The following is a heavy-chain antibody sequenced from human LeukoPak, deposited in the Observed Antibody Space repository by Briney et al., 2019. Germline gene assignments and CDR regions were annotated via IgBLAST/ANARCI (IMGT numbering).Heavy chain of an antibody. J-gene: IGHJ5*02. D-gene: IGHD7-27*01. V-gene: IGHV4-59*08. CDR2: IFYTGST. CDR1: GASITAYW. Sequence: SETLSLTCAVSGASITAYWWSWLRQPPGEGLEWIAYIFYTGSTNYNPSLKSRVTISVDTSKNQVSLKLSSVTAADTAVYYCARHSSITGGRLSGYWLDPWGQGTLVTVSS. CDR3: ARHSSITGGRLSGYWLDP.